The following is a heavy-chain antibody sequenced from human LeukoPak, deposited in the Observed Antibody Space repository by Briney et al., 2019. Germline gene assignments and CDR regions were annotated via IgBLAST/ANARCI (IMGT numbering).Heavy chain of an antibody. J-gene: IGHJ3*02. D-gene: IGHD2-21*02. Sequence: ASVKVSCKASGYTFTSYDINWVRQATGQGLGWMGWMNPNSGNTGYAQKFQGRVTMTRNTSISTAYMELSSLRSEDTAVYYCARVCGGDCYSTAFDIWGQGTMVTVSS. CDR3: ARVCGGDCYSTAFDI. V-gene: IGHV1-8*01. CDR2: MNPNSGNT. CDR1: GYTFTSYD.